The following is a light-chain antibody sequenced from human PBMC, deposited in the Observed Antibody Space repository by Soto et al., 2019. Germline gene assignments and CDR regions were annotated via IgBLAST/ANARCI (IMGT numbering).Light chain of an antibody. CDR3: QVWDTSSDHVV. CDR1: NFGSKS. V-gene: IGLV3-21*04. J-gene: IGLJ2*01. CDR2: YDN. Sequence: SYELTQPPSVSVAPGKTARFTCGGNNFGSKSVHWYQQRPGQAPVLVIYYDNDRPSGIPERFSGSNSGNTATLTISRVEAGDEADYYCQVWDTSSDHVVIGGGTKLTVL.